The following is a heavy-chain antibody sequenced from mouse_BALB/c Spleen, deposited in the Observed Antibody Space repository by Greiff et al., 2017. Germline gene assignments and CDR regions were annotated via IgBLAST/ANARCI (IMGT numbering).Heavy chain of an antibody. CDR3: ARVTTVVANGAMDY. CDR1: GFTFSSYA. V-gene: IGHV5-9-4*01. J-gene: IGHJ4*01. CDR2: ISSGGSYT. D-gene: IGHD1-1*01. Sequence: EVQVVESGGGLVKPGGSLKLSCAASGFTFSSYAMSWVRQSPEKRLEWVAEISSGGSYTYYPDTVTGRFTISRDNAKNTLYLEMSSLRSEDTAMYYCARVTTVVANGAMDYWGQGTSVTVSS.